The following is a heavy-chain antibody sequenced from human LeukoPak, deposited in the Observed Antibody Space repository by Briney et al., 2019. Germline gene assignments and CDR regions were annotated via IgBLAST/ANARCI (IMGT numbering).Heavy chain of an antibody. D-gene: IGHD6-6*01. V-gene: IGHV3-11*04. J-gene: IGHJ4*02. CDR3: ARDGRSIAARFYYY. CDR1: GFTFSDYY. Sequence: PGGSLRLSCAASGFTFSDYYMSWIRQAPGKGLEWVSYISSSSSTIYYADSVKGRFTISRDNAKNSLYLQMNSLRAEDTAVYYCARDGRSIAARFYYYWGQGTLVTVSS. CDR2: ISSSSSTI.